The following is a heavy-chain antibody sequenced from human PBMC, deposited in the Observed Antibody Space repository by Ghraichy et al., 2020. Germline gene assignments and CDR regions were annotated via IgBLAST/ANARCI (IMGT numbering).Heavy chain of an antibody. CDR1: GFTFSSYA. J-gene: IGHJ4*02. Sequence: GGSLRLSCAASGFTFSSYAMSWVRQAPGKGLEWVSAISGSGGSTYYADSVKGRFTISRDNSKNTLYLQMNSLRAEDTAVYYCAKAAPGYDSSGYPAYYFDYWGQGTLVTVSS. V-gene: IGHV3-23*01. CDR2: ISGSGGST. CDR3: AKAAPGYDSSGYPAYYFDY. D-gene: IGHD3-22*01.